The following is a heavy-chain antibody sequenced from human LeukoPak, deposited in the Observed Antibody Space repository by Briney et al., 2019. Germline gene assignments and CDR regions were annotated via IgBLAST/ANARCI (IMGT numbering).Heavy chain of an antibody. Sequence: PSETLSLTCTVSGGSISSSSYYWGWIRQPPGKGLEWIGSIYYSGSTYYNPSLKSRVTISVDTSKNQFSLKLSSVTAADTAVYYCARHKAGYDPPNWFDPWGQGTLVTVSS. J-gene: IGHJ5*02. CDR2: IYYSGST. V-gene: IGHV4-39*01. CDR1: GGSISSSSYY. CDR3: ARHKAGYDPPNWFDP. D-gene: IGHD3-3*01.